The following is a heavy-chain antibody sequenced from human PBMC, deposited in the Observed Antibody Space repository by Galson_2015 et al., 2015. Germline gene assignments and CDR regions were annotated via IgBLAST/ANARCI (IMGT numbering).Heavy chain of an antibody. CDR2: ISSNGGST. Sequence: SLRLSCAASGFTFSSYAMHWVRQAPGKGLEYVSAISSNGGSTYYANSVKGRFTISRDNSKNTLYLQMGSLRAEDMAVYYCARVLFSPFGVVTTNAFDIWGQGTMVTVSS. V-gene: IGHV3-64*01. J-gene: IGHJ3*02. D-gene: IGHD3-3*01. CDR3: ARVLFSPFGVVTTNAFDI. CDR1: GFTFSSYA.